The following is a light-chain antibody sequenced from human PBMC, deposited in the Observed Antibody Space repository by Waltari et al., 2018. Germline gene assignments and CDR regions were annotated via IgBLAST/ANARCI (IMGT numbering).Light chain of an antibody. CDR2: DDS. Sequence: SYVLTQPPAVSVAPGQTARITCGGTNVGSKSVHWYQQRPGQAPVVVVYDDSDRPSGIPDRFSGSNSGHTATLSINRVEVGDQGDYYCQVWDDGTVVFGGGTKLTVL. CDR1: NVGSKS. J-gene: IGLJ3*02. CDR3: QVWDDGTVV. V-gene: IGLV3-21*02.